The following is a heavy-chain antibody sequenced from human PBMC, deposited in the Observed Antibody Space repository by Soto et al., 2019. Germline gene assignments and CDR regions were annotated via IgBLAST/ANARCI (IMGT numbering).Heavy chain of an antibody. CDR2: IGSRTSDI. Sequence: GGAPRLFRSAPGFTPRCPNINLVRPGPGEGLEWVSFIGSRTSDIYYADSVKGRFTISRDNAKNSLYLDLTRLRAEDTAVYFCVRDYYDTSGYPNTFDMWGQGTMVTVSS. CDR1: GFTPRCPN. D-gene: IGHD3-22*01. V-gene: IGHV3-21*01. J-gene: IGHJ3*02. CDR3: VRDYYDTSGYPNTFDM.